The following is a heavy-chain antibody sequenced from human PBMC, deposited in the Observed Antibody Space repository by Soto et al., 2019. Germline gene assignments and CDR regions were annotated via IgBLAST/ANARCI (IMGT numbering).Heavy chain of an antibody. V-gene: IGHV3-23*01. CDR1: GFTFSSYA. CDR2: ISGSGGST. Sequence: EVQLLESGGGLVQPGGSLRLSCAASGFTFSSYAMNWVRQAPGKGLEWVSAISGSGGSTYYADSVKGRFTIARDSSKNTLYLQMNSLRAEDTAVYYCEKGKSWSPALVRDIWGQGTMVTVSS. CDR3: EKGKSWSPALVRDI. J-gene: IGHJ3*02.